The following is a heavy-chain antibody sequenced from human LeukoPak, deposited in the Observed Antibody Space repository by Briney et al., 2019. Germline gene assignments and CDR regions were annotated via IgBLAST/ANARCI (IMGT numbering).Heavy chain of an antibody. Sequence: ASVRVSCKASGYTLTSYGISWVRQAPGQGPEWMGWISAYNGNTNYAQKLQGRVTMTTDTSTSTAYMELRSLRSDDTAVYYCARDKGYFDWFPRDYYYGMDVWGQGTTVTVSS. CDR2: ISAYNGNT. D-gene: IGHD3-9*01. J-gene: IGHJ6*02. CDR3: ARDKGYFDWFPRDYYYGMDV. CDR1: GYTLTSYG. V-gene: IGHV1-18*01.